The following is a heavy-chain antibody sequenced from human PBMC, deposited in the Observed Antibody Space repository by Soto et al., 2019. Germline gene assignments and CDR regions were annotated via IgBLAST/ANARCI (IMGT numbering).Heavy chain of an antibody. D-gene: IGHD5-18*01. Sequence: PGGSLRLSCAASGFTFSSYAMSWVRQAPGKGLEWVSAISVSGGSTYYADSVKGRFTISRDNSKNTLYLQMNSLRAEDTAVYYCGRGVRYSYGSGWFDPWGQGTLVTVSS. CDR1: GFTFSSYA. J-gene: IGHJ5*02. CDR2: ISVSGGST. V-gene: IGHV3-23*01. CDR3: GRGVRYSYGSGWFDP.